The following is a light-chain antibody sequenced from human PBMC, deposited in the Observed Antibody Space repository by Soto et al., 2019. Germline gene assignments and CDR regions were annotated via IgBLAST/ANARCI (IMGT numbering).Light chain of an antibody. CDR3: QQYNSYSA. J-gene: IGKJ1*01. CDR1: QSISSW. CDR2: KAS. V-gene: IGKV1-5*03. Sequence: DIPGTPTPSTLSASVRDRVTITCRASQSISSWLAWYQQKPGKAPKLLIYKASSLESGVPSRFSGSGSGTEFTLTISSLQPDDFGTYYCQQYNSYSAFGQGTKVDIK.